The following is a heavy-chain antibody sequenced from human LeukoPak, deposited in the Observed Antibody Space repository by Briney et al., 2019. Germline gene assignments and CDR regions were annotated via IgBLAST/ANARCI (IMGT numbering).Heavy chain of an antibody. V-gene: IGHV3-30*04. D-gene: IGHD6-25*01. CDR3: ARSGSETQNWFDP. J-gene: IGHJ5*02. Sequence: GGSLRLSCAASGFTFSSYTMHWVRQAPGKGLEWVAVISFDGSNKYFADSVKGRFTISRDNSKNTLYLQMNSLRAEDTAVYYCARSGSETQNWFDPWGQGNLVTVSS. CDR2: ISFDGSNK. CDR1: GFTFSSYT.